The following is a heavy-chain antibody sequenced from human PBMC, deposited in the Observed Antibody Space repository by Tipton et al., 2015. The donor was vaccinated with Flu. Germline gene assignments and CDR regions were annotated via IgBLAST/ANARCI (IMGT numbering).Heavy chain of an antibody. D-gene: IGHD3-9*01. CDR3: AREVYYDIPLGVAYSYYGMDV. Sequence: TLSLTCAVSGDSISSYNWWSWVRQPPGKGLEWLGNINHSGSTNHNPSLRSRVTMSVDKSKNQFSLRLPSVTAADTAVYYCAREVYYDIPLGVAYSYYGMDVWGQGTTVPVSS. V-gene: IGHV4-4*02. CDR1: GDSISSYNW. CDR2: INHSGST. J-gene: IGHJ6*02.